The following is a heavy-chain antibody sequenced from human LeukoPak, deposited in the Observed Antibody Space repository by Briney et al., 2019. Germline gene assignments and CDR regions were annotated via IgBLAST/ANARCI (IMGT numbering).Heavy chain of an antibody. CDR2: ISYDGSNK. Sequence: GGSLRLSCAASGFTFSSYGMHWVRQAPGKGLEWVAVISYDGSNKYYADSVKGRFTISRDNSKNTLYLQMNSLRAEDTAVYYCAKDGGSYGDYDYWGQGTLVTVSS. CDR3: AKDGGSYGDYDY. CDR1: GFTFSSYG. D-gene: IGHD2-15*01. J-gene: IGHJ4*02. V-gene: IGHV3-30*18.